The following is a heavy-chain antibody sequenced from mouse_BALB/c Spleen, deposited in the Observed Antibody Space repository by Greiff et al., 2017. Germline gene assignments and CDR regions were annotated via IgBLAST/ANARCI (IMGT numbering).Heavy chain of an antibody. V-gene: IGHV5-17*02. J-gene: IGHJ2*01. CDR3: ARGYYGSSYYFDY. Sequence: EVMLVESGGGLVQPGGSRKLSCAASGFTFSSFGIHWVRQAPEKGLEWVAYISSGSSTIYYADTVKGRFTISRDNPKNTLFLQMTSLRSEDTAMYYCARGYYGSSYYFDYWGQGTTLTVSS. CDR2: ISSGSSTI. D-gene: IGHD1-1*01. CDR1: GFTFSSFG.